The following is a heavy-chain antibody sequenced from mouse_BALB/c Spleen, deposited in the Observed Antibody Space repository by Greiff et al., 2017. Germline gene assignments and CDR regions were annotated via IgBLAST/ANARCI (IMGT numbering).Heavy chain of an antibody. Sequence: QVQLQQSGAELMKPGASVKISCKATGYTFSSYWIEWVKQRPGHGLEWIGEILPGSGSTNYNEKFKGKATFTADTSSNTAYMQLSSLTSEDSAVYYCARGADDYDVDYWGQGTTLTVSS. CDR2: ILPGSGST. J-gene: IGHJ2*01. CDR1: GYTFSSYW. V-gene: IGHV1-9*01. D-gene: IGHD2-4*01. CDR3: ARGADDYDVDY.